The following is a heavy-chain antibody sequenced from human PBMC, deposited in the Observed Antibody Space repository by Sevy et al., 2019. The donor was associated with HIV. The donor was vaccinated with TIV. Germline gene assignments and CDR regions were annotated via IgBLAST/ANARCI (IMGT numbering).Heavy chain of an antibody. V-gene: IGHV3-30*04. Sequence: GGSLRLSCAASGFTFSSYALHWFRQAPGKGLEWVAVISHDEILKEYADSVKGRFTISRDSSKNTIYLEMNSLRPEDTAVYYCARELPHLLPWELSRGSDYWGQGTLVTVSS. D-gene: IGHD3-16*01. J-gene: IGHJ4*02. CDR3: ARELPHLLPWELSRGSDY. CDR2: ISHDEILK. CDR1: GFTFSSYA.